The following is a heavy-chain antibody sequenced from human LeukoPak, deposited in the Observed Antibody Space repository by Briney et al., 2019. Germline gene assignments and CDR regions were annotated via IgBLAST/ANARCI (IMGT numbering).Heavy chain of an antibody. CDR3: ARGNDSNSQH. V-gene: IGHV4-59*01. CDR1: GGSINNYY. J-gene: IGHJ1*01. CDR2: IYYSGSA. D-gene: IGHD3-22*01. Sequence: SETLSLTCTVSGGSINNYYWNWIRQPPGKGLEWIGYIYYSGSASYNPSLKSRVTISVDTSKSQFSLKLSSVTAADTAVYYCARGNDSNSQHWGQGTLVTVSS.